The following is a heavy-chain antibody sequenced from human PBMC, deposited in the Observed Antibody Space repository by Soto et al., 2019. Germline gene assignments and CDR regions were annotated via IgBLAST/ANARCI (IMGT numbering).Heavy chain of an antibody. D-gene: IGHD1-1*01. CDR1: GGSISSSSYY. Sequence: SETLSLTCTVSGGSISSSSYYWGWIRQPPGKGLEWIGSIYYSGSTYYNPSLKSRVTISVDTSKNQFSLKLSSVTAADTAVYYCARQAGHPTGSTHYWCPGTLVTLSS. CDR3: ARQAGHPTGSTHY. J-gene: IGHJ4*02. V-gene: IGHV4-39*01. CDR2: IYYSGST.